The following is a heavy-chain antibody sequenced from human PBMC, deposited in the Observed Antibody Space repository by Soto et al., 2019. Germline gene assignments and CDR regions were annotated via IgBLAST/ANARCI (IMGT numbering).Heavy chain of an antibody. CDR3: ARDKYYYGSGKDGMDV. J-gene: IGHJ6*02. CDR1: GGSISSGGYD. D-gene: IGHD3-10*01. CDR2: IYYSGST. V-gene: IGHV4-31*03. Sequence: SQTLSLTCTASGGSISSGGYDWTWIRQHPGKGLEWIGYIYYSGSTYYNPSLKSRVTISVDTSKNQFSLKLSSVTAADTAVYYCARDKYYYGSGKDGMDVWGQGTTVTVSS.